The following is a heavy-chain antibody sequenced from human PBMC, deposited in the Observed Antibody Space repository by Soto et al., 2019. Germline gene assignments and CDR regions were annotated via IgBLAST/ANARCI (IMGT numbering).Heavy chain of an antibody. CDR2: ISGSGGTT. V-gene: IGHV3-23*01. D-gene: IGHD6-13*01. CDR1: GFTFSSSA. CDR3: AMGLAAAGPFDY. Sequence: SLKISSAASGFTFSSSAMSWVRQTPGKGLEWVSAISGSGGTTYYADSVKGRFTISRDNSKNTLYLLLHSLRAEDTAVYFCAMGLAAAGPFDYWGQGSLVTVSS. J-gene: IGHJ4*02.